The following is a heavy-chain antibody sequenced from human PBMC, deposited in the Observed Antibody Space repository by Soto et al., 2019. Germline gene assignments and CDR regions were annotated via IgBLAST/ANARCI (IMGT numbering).Heavy chain of an antibody. D-gene: IGHD4-17*01. CDR1: GFTVSSNY. Sequence: EVQLVETGGGLIQPGGSLRLSCAASGFTVSSNYMSWVRQAPGKGLEWVSVIYSGGSTYYADSVKGRFTISRDNSKNTLYLQMNSLRAEDTAVHYCARVTTGEYYYGMDVWGQGTTVTVSS. J-gene: IGHJ6*02. V-gene: IGHV3-53*02. CDR3: ARVTTGEYYYGMDV. CDR2: IYSGGST.